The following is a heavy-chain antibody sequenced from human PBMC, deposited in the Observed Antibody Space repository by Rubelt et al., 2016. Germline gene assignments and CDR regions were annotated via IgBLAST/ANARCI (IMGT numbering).Heavy chain of an antibody. CDR3: ARGYYDSSGYYPYYFDY. CDR1: GFTFSSYS. V-gene: IGHV3-48*02. Sequence: GSLRLSCAASGFTFSSYSMNWVRQAPGKGLEWVSYISSDSSTVYYADSVRGRFTISRDNAKNSLSLQMDSLRDEDTAVYYCARGYYDSSGYYPYYFDYWGQGTLVTVSS. D-gene: IGHD3-22*01. CDR2: ISSDSSTV. J-gene: IGHJ4*02.